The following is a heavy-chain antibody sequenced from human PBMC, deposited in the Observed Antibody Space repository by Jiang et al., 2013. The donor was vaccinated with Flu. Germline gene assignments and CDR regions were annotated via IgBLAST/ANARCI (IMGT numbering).Heavy chain of an antibody. V-gene: IGHV7-4-1*02. CDR2: INTNTGNP. J-gene: IGHJ4*02. CDR3: ARGPYYDFWSGYYTSPFDY. Sequence: QSGSELKKPGASVKVSCKASGYTFTSYAMNWVRQAPGQGLEWMGWINTNTGNPTYAQGFTGRFVFSLDTSVSTAYLQISSLKAEDTAVYYCARGPYYDFWSGYYTSPFDYWGQGTLVTVSS. CDR1: GYTFTSYA. D-gene: IGHD3-3*01.